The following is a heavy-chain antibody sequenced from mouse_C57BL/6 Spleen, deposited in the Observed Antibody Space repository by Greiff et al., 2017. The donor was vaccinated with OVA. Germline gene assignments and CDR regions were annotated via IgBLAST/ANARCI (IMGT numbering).Heavy chain of an antibody. D-gene: IGHD4-1*01. V-gene: IGHV1-82*01. J-gene: IGHJ1*03. Sequence: VQLVESGPELVKPGASVKISCKASGYAFSSSWMNWVKQRPGKGLEWIGRIYPGDGDTNYNGKFKGKATLTADKASSTAYMQLSSLTSEDSAVYFCARSVLTGTGWYFDVWGTGTTVTFSS. CDR2: IYPGDGDT. CDR1: GYAFSSSW. CDR3: ARSVLTGTGWYFDV.